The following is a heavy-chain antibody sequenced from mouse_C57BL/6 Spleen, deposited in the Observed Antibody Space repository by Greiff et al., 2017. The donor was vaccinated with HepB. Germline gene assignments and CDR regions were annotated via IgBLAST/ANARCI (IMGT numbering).Heavy chain of an antibody. D-gene: IGHD1-1*01. CDR2: IWRGGST. CDR1: GFSLTSYG. CDR3: AKSYNYYGSRYYFDY. V-gene: IGHV2-5*01. Sequence: VQRVESGPGLVQPSQSLSITCTVSGFSLTSYGVHWVRQSPGKGLEWLGVIWRGGSTDYNAAFMSRLSITKDNSKSQVFFKMNSLQANDTAIYYGAKSYNYYGSRYYFDYWGQGTTLTVSS. J-gene: IGHJ2*01.